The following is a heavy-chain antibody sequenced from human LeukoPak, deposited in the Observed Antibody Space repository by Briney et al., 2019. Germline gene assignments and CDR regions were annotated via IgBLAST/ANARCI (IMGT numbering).Heavy chain of an antibody. CDR3: ARVPYYDFQADAFDI. J-gene: IGHJ3*02. CDR2: TYYRSKWYN. Sequence: SQTPSLTCAISGDSVSANGAAWNWIRQSQSRGLEWLGRTYYRSKWYNDYAVSVKSRITINPDTSKNQFSLQLNSVTPEDTAVYYCARVPYYDFQADAFDIWGQGTMVTVSS. V-gene: IGHV6-1*01. CDR1: GDSVSANGAA. D-gene: IGHD3-3*01.